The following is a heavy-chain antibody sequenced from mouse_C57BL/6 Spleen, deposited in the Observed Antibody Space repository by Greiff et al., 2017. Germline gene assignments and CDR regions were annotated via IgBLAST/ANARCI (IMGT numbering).Heavy chain of an antibody. CDR2: ILPGSGSN. Sequence: QVQLQQSGAELMKPGASVKLSCKATGYTFTGYWLAWVKQRPGHGLEWIGEILPGSGSNNYNEKFKGKAPFTADTSSNTAYMQLRTLTTQDSAIYYFAKEETSYCNSSAWFAYWGQGTLVTVSA. J-gene: IGHJ3*01. D-gene: IGHD2-10*01. CDR1: GYTFTGYW. V-gene: IGHV1-9*01. CDR3: AKEETSYCNSSAWFAY.